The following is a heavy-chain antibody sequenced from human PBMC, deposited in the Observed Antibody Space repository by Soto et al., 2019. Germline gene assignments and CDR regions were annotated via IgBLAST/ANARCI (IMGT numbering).Heavy chain of an antibody. CDR2: INPSSGST. Sequence: ASVKVSCKASGYTFTSYYMHWVRQAPGQGLEWMGIINPSSGSTSYAQKFQGRVTMTRDTSTSTVYMELSSLRSEDTAVYYCARDSSQRGYSYGRFDYWGQGTLVTVSS. D-gene: IGHD5-18*01. CDR1: GYTFTSYY. J-gene: IGHJ4*02. V-gene: IGHV1-46*01. CDR3: ARDSSQRGYSYGRFDY.